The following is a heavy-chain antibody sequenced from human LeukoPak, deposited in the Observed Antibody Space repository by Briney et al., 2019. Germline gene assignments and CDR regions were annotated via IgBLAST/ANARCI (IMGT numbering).Heavy chain of an antibody. CDR1: GYTFTGYY. CDR2: INPNHGDT. Sequence: GASVKVSCKASGYTFTGYYMHWVRQAPGQGLEWMGWINPNHGDTNYAQKFQDRVTMTTDTYTSTAYMELRSLRSDDTAVYYCAIGRRRGYSGYDFGTLSYWGQGTLVTVSS. D-gene: IGHD5-12*01. CDR3: AIGRRRGYSGYDFGTLSY. V-gene: IGHV1-2*02. J-gene: IGHJ4*02.